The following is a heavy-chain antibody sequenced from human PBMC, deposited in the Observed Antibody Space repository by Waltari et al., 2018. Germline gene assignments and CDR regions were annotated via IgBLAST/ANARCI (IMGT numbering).Heavy chain of an antibody. CDR3: ASEYSSSSGDY. D-gene: IGHD6-6*01. CDR2: ISGRGGST. J-gene: IGHJ4*02. Sequence: VQLVESGGGVVQPGRSLRLSCAASGFTFSSYAMSWVRQAPGKGLAWVSAISGRGGSTYYADSVKGRFTISRDNSKNTLYLQMNSLRAEDTAVYYCASEYSSSSGDYWGQGTLVTVSS. V-gene: IGHV3-23*04. CDR1: GFTFSSYA.